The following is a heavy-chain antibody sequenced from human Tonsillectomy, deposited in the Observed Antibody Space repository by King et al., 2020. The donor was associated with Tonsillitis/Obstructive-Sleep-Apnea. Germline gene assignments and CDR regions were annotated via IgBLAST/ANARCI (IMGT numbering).Heavy chain of an antibody. CDR1: GGTFSSYA. CDR2: IIPIFGTA. D-gene: IGHD2-2*01. CDR3: ARVEFCSSTSCYAGGIDY. Sequence: QLVQSGAEVKKPGSSVKVSCKASGGTFSSYAISWVRQAPGQGLEWMGGIIPIFGTANYAQTFQGRVTITADESTSTAYMELSSLRSEDTAVYYCARVEFCSSTSCYAGGIDYWGQGTLVTVSS. J-gene: IGHJ4*02. V-gene: IGHV1-69*12.